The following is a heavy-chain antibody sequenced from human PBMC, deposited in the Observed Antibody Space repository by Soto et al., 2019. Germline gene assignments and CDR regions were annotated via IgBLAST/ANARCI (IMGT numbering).Heavy chain of an antibody. Sequence: SETLSLTCTVSGGSISSYYWSWIRQPPGKGLEWIGFIYYSGSTNYNPSLKSRVTISVDTSKNQFSLKLSSVTAADTAVYYCAIASYYYDSSGYYPGWFDPWGQGTLVTVS. V-gene: IGHV4-59*01. CDR3: AIASYYYDSSGYYPGWFDP. D-gene: IGHD3-22*01. J-gene: IGHJ5*02. CDR1: GGSISSYY. CDR2: IYYSGST.